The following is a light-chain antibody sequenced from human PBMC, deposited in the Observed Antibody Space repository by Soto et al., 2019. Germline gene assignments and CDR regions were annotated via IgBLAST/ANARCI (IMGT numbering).Light chain of an antibody. V-gene: IGKV3-20*01. CDR1: QTVSSSY. CDR2: GAS. CDR3: QQCHAYSLT. Sequence: EIVLTQSPGTLSLSPGERATLSCRASQTVSSSYLAWYQQKPGQAPRLLIYGASTRATGIPGRFSGSASGTDFTLTISRLEPEDFATYYCQQCHAYSLTFGGGTKVEIK. J-gene: IGKJ4*01.